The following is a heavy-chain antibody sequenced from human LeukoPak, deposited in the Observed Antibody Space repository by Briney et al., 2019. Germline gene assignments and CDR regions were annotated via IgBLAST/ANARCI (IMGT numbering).Heavy chain of an antibody. V-gene: IGHV3-30*03. CDR2: APHDRSSP. CDR3: ARQSLGASGLDH. D-gene: IGHD1-26*01. Sequence: PGGSLRLSCAVSGFRFNSHHMHWVRQAPNKGPEWVAVAPHDRSSPSHAASVNGRFTISRENSKDTLFLHMDSLRVDDTAIYCARQSLGASGLDHWGQGVLVTVSS. J-gene: IGHJ4*02. CDR1: GFRFNSHH.